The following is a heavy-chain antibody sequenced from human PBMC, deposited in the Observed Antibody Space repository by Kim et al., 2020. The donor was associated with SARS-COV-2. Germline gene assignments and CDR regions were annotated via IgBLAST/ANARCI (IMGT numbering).Heavy chain of an antibody. Sequence: GGSLRLSCAASGFTVSSNYMSWVRQAPGKGLEWVSVIYSGGSTYYADSVKGRFTISRHNSKNTLYLQMNSLRAEDTAVYYCARGGYSGSYSGAFDIWGQGTMVTVSS. CDR1: GFTVSSNY. CDR2: IYSGGST. V-gene: IGHV3-53*04. J-gene: IGHJ3*02. CDR3: ARGGYSGSYSGAFDI. D-gene: IGHD1-26*01.